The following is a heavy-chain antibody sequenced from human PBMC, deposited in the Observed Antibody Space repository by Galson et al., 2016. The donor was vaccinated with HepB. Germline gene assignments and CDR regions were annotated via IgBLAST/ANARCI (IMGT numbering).Heavy chain of an antibody. CDR2: ISKDGSNK. J-gene: IGHJ4*02. CDR1: GFTFSSYG. V-gene: IGHV3-30*18. Sequence: SLRLSCAASGFTFSSYGMHWFRQASGKGLEWVAVISKDGSNKDYAASVKGRFTISTYNSKNTLTLQIISLRPEDTDVYYCAKDALIPLVRGVIMSYFDYWGQGALVTVSS. CDR3: AKDALIPLVRGVIMSYFDY. D-gene: IGHD3-10*01.